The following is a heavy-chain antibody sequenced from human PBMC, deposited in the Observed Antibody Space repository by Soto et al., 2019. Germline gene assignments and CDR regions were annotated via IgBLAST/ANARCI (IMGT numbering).Heavy chain of an antibody. CDR2: ISYDGSNK. D-gene: IGHD5-12*01. J-gene: IGHJ4*02. Sequence: VQLVESGGGVVQPGRSLRLSCAASGFTFSSYAMHWVRQAPGKGLEWVAVISYDGSNKYYADSVKGRFTISRDNSKSPLYLQMNSLRAEDTAVYYCAGGYSGYAGPFDYWGQGTLVTVSS. V-gene: IGHV3-30-3*01. CDR3: AGGYSGYAGPFDY. CDR1: GFTFSSYA.